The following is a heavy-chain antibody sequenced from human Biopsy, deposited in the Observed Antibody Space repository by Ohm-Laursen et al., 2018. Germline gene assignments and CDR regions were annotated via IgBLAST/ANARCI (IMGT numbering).Heavy chain of an antibody. CDR2: ISYSGST. CDR1: VRSISGSS. J-gene: IGHJ3*02. V-gene: IGHV4-59*08. D-gene: IGHD6-19*01. Sequence: GTLFLTCTVSVRSISGSSWSWFRQAPGRGLECVGYISYSGSTSINPSLNSQITISVDPSKNKISLKVTSVTAADTAVYYCAKHGSGWTGDDALHIWGQGTMVTVSS. CDR3: AKHGSGWTGDDALHI.